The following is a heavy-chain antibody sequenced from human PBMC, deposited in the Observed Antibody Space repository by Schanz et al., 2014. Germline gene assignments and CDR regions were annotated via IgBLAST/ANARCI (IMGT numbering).Heavy chain of an antibody. CDR2: TSSDGSLK. V-gene: IGHV3-30*04. CDR3: ARGGRGGYPGRAFDI. J-gene: IGHJ3*02. D-gene: IGHD5-12*01. Sequence: QVQLVESGGGVVQPGRSLRLSCAASGFTFSSYAVHWVRQAPDKGLVWVAVTSSDGSLKYYADSVKGRFTISRDNSRDTVYLKMNSLRGEDTAVYYCARGGRGGYPGRAFDIWGQGTMVTASS. CDR1: GFTFSSYA.